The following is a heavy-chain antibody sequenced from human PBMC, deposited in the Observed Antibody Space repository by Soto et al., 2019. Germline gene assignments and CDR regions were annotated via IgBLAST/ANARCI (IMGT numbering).Heavy chain of an antibody. V-gene: IGHV1-69*02. D-gene: IGHD3-9*01. CDR2: IIPILGIA. Sequence: QVQLVQSGAEVKKPGSSVKVSCKASGGTFSSYTISWVRQAPGQGLEWLGRIIPILGIANSAQKFQGRVTIAADKSTSTAYMELSSLRSEDTAVYYCARAYYDILTGDFDYWGQGTLVTVSS. CDR1: GGTFSSYT. J-gene: IGHJ4*02. CDR3: ARAYYDILTGDFDY.